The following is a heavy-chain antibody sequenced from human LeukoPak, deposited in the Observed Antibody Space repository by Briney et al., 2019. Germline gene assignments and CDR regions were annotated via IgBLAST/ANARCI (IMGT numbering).Heavy chain of an antibody. CDR1: GFTFSSYW. J-gene: IGHJ4*02. Sequence: GGSLRLSCAASGFTFSSYWMHWVRQAPGKGLEWVSAISGSGGSTYYADSVKGRFTISRDNSKNTLYLQMNSLRAEDTAVYYCAKAHDSSGYWFYWGQGTLVTVSS. V-gene: IGHV3-23*01. D-gene: IGHD3-22*01. CDR2: ISGSGGST. CDR3: AKAHDSSGYWFY.